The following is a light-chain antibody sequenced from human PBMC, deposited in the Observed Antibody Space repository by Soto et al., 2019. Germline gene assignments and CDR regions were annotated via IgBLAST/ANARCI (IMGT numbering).Light chain of an antibody. Sequence: QSVLTQPPSVSGAPGQRVTISCTGSSSNIGAGYDVSWYQQLPGTAPKLLIYGNSNRPSGVPDRFSGSKSGTSASLAITGVQAEDEADYYCQSYDSSLSGPRVFGGGTKLTVL. J-gene: IGLJ2*01. CDR3: QSYDSSLSGPRV. CDR1: SSNIGAGYD. V-gene: IGLV1-40*01. CDR2: GNS.